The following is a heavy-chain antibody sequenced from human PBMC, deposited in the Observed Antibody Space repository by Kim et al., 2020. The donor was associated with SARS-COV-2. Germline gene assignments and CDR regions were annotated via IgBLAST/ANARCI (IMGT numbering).Heavy chain of an antibody. D-gene: IGHD3-3*01. V-gene: IGHV1-69*13. Sequence: SVKVSCKASGGTFSSYAISWVRQAPGQGLEWMGGIIPIFGTANYAQKFQGRVTITADESTSTAYMELSSLRSEDTVVYYCARGLRVSTDFDYWGQGTLVTVSS. CDR2: IIPIFGTA. CDR1: GGTFSSYA. CDR3: ARGLRVSTDFDY. J-gene: IGHJ4*02.